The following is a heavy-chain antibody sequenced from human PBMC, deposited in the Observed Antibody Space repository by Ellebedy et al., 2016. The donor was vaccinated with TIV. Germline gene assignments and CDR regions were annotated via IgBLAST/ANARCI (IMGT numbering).Heavy chain of an antibody. D-gene: IGHD2-15*01. CDR2: IKSKTDGGTT. Sequence: GESLKISXAASGFTFSNAWMSWVRQAPGKGLEWVGRIKSKTDGGTTDYAAPVKGRFTISRDDSKNTLYLQMNSLKTEDTAVYYCTTDVYCSGGSCYRDFVDYWGQGTLVTVSS. CDR3: TTDVYCSGGSCYRDFVDY. V-gene: IGHV3-15*01. J-gene: IGHJ4*02. CDR1: GFTFSNAW.